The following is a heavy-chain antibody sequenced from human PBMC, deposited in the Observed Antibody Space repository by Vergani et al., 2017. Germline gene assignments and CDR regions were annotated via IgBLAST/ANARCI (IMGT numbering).Heavy chain of an antibody. Sequence: QVQLVESGGGVVQPGRSLRLSCAASGFTFSSYAMHWVRQAPGKGLEWVAVISYDGSNKYYAESVKGRFTISRDNSKNTLYLQMNSLRAEDTAVYYCARDEDFWSGYLFDYWGQGTLVTVSS. CDR3: ARDEDFWSGYLFDY. V-gene: IGHV3-30-3*01. J-gene: IGHJ4*02. D-gene: IGHD3-3*01. CDR1: GFTFSSYA. CDR2: ISYDGSNK.